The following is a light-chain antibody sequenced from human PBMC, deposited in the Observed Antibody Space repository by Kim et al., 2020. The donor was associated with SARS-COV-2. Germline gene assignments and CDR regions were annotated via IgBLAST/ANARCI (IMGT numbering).Light chain of an antibody. Sequence: SPGERATHSCRASQSVSSDLAWYQQEPGQAPRLLIYGASTRATGIPARFSGSGSETEFTLTISSLQSEDFAVYYCQQYNNWPYTFGQGTKLEI. CDR3: QQYNNWPYT. CDR1: QSVSSD. V-gene: IGKV3-15*01. CDR2: GAS. J-gene: IGKJ2*01.